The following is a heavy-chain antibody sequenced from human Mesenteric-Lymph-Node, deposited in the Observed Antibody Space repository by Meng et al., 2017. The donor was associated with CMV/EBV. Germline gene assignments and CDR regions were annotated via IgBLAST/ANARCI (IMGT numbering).Heavy chain of an antibody. CDR2: INHSGST. CDR3: ARHQRWLKSEGGFNY. V-gene: IGHV4-34*01. Sequence: QVQLQHGGGGLLKPSETLSLTCAVYGGSFSGYYWSWIRQPPGKGLEWIGEINHSGSTNYNPSLKSRVTISVDTSKNQFSLKLSSVTAADTAVYYCARHQRWLKSEGGFNYWGQGTLVTVAS. J-gene: IGHJ4*02. D-gene: IGHD4-23*01. CDR1: GGSFSGYY.